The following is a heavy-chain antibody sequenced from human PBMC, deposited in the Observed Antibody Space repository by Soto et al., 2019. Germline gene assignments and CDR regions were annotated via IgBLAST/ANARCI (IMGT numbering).Heavy chain of an antibody. CDR3: AKGFSGSYWEAFDI. CDR2: ISYDGSNK. J-gene: IGHJ3*02. CDR1: GFTFSSYG. V-gene: IGHV3-30*18. Sequence: GGSLRLSCAASGFTFSSYGMHWVRQAPGKGLEWVAVISYDGSNKYYADSVKGRFTISRDNSKDTLYLQMNSLRAEDTAVYYCAKGFSGSYWEAFDIWGQGTMVTVSS. D-gene: IGHD1-26*01.